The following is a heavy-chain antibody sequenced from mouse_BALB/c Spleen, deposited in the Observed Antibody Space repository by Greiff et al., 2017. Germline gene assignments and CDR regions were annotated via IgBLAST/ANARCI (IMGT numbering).Heavy chain of an antibody. Sequence: VQLQQSGPGLVQPSQSLSITCTVSGFSLTSYGVHWVRQSPGKGLEWLGVIWSGGSTDYNAAFISRLSISKDNSKSQVFFKMNSLQANDTAIYYCARTGKGGWFAYWGQGTLVTVSA. V-gene: IGHV2-2*02. CDR1: GFSLTSYG. J-gene: IGHJ3*01. CDR2: IWSGGST. CDR3: ARTGKGGWFAY. D-gene: IGHD1-3*01.